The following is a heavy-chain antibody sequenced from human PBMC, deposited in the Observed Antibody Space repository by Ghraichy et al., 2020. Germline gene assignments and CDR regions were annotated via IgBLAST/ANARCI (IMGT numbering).Heavy chain of an antibody. CDR1: GGSFSGYY. CDR3: ARWSFLSAADTRDAFDI. Sequence: TPSLTCAVYGGSFSGYYWSWIRQPPGKGLEWIGEINHSGSTNYNPSLKSRVTISVDTSKNQFSLKLSSVTAADTAVYYCARWSFLSAADTRDAFDIWGQGTMVTVSS. D-gene: IGHD6-13*01. J-gene: IGHJ3*02. CDR2: INHSGST. V-gene: IGHV4-34*01.